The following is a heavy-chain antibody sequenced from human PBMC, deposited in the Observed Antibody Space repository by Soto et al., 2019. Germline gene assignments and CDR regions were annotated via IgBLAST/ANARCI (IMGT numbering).Heavy chain of an antibody. CDR2: INPNSGDT. Sequence: QVQLVQSGAEVKKPGASVTVSCKASGYTFTGYYVHWVRQAPGQGLEWMGWINPNSGDTDYAQTFQGRVTRTRDTSITTAYMDLSRLTSDDTAVYYCARGAASTIFFDYWGQGTLVTVSS. CDR3: ARGAASTIFFDY. J-gene: IGHJ4*02. CDR1: GYTFTGYY. V-gene: IGHV1-2*02. D-gene: IGHD3-3*01.